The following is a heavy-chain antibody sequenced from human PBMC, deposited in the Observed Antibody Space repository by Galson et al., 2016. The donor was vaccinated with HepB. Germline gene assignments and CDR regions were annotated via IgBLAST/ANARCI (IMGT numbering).Heavy chain of an antibody. D-gene: IGHD6-13*01. Sequence: SLRLSCAASGFTFSTYGFHWVRQAPGKGLEWVAVIWYDGSQRYYSDSVEGRFTISRDNSKNTLFLQMNSLRPEDTAVYYCARKAGLYSSSWHYFDNWGQGTLVTVSS. J-gene: IGHJ4*02. CDR2: IWYDGSQR. V-gene: IGHV3-33*08. CDR1: GFTFSTYG. CDR3: ARKAGLYSSSWHYFDN.